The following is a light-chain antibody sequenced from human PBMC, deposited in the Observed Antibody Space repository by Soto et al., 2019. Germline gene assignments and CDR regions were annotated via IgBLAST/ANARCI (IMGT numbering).Light chain of an antibody. CDR2: GAS. V-gene: IGKV3-20*01. CDR1: QYISNN. J-gene: IGKJ1*01. Sequence: EMVLTQSPATLSVSPWERATLSCRASQYISNNLAWYQQKPGQAPRPRVYGASTRATGIPARFSGSGSGTDFTLTISRLEPEDFAVYYCQQYGSSGTFGQGTKVDIK. CDR3: QQYGSSGT.